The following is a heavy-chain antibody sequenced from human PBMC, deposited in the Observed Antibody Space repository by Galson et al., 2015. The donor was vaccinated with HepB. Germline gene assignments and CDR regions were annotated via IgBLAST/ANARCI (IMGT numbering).Heavy chain of an antibody. CDR3: ASPRGRPYGGYSFDY. V-gene: IGHV3-30-3*01. J-gene: IGHJ4*02. D-gene: IGHD5-12*01. CDR2: ISYDGSNK. CDR1: GLSFSTSA. Sequence: SLRLSCAASGLSFSTSAMSWVRQAPGKGLEWVAVISYDGSNKYYADSVKGRFTISRDNSKNTLYLQMNSLRAEDTAVYYCASPRGRPYGGYSFDYWGQGTLVTVSS.